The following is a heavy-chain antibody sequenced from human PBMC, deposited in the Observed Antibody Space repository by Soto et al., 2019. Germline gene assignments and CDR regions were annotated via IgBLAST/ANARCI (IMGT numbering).Heavy chain of an antibody. J-gene: IGHJ4*02. CDR1: YGSISSGGYY. CDR2: IHYSGSI. V-gene: IGHV4-31*03. CDR3: ARGRPDFSSSSRARGNIDH. D-gene: IGHD6-6*01. Sequence: QVQLQESGPGLVKASQTLSLTCTVSYGSISSGGYYWSWIRQHPGKGLEWIGHIHYSGSIHYNPSLKSRAIISVDMSKNQFSLKLPSVTAADTAVYYCARGRPDFSSSSRARGNIDHWGQGALVTVSS.